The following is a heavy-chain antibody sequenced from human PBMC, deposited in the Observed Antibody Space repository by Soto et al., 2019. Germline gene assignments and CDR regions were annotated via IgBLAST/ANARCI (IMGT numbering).Heavy chain of an antibody. Sequence: QVQLVESGGGVVQPGRSLRLSCAASGFTFSSYAMHWVRQAPGKGLEWVAVISYDGSNKYYADSVKGRFTISRDNSKNTLYLQMNSLRVEDTAVYYCARGGSGYYYWGEGTLVTVSS. CDR2: ISYDGSNK. CDR1: GFTFSSYA. D-gene: IGHD3-22*01. CDR3: ARGGSGYYY. J-gene: IGHJ4*02. V-gene: IGHV3-30-3*01.